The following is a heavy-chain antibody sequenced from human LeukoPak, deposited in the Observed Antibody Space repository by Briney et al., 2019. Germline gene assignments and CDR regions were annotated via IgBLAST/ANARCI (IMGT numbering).Heavy chain of an antibody. V-gene: IGHV3-7*01. CDR2: IKQDGSEK. Sequence: PGGSLRLSCAASGFTFSSYWMSWVRQAPGKGLEWVANIKQDGSEKYYVDSVKGRFTISRDNAKNSLYLQMNSLRAEDTAVYYCARDKGGSLLWFGERGNWFDPWGQGTLVTVSS. CDR1: GFTFSSYW. J-gene: IGHJ5*02. CDR3: ARDKGGSLLWFGERGNWFDP. D-gene: IGHD3-10*01.